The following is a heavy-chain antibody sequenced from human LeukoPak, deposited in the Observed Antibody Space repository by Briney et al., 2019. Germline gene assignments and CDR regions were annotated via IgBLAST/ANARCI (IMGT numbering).Heavy chain of an antibody. V-gene: IGHV4-59*01. CDR2: IHYTGST. CDR1: GASISRYY. D-gene: IGHD2-21*02. CDR3: AGGPVVTTNDY. Sequence: SETLSLTCTVSGASISRYYWTWIRQTPGKGLEWIGYIHYTGSTNYNPSLKSRVTISVDTSKGQFSLDLTSVTAADTAVYYCAGGPVVTTNDYWGQGTLVTVFS. J-gene: IGHJ4*02.